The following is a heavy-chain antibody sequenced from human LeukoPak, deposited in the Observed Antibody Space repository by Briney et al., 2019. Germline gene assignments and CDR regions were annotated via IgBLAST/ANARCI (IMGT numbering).Heavy chain of an antibody. CDR2: IKQDGSEK. V-gene: IGHV3-7*01. D-gene: IGHD1-26*01. CDR3: AKDYTRQLVGDTIIFDY. Sequence: NPGGSLRLSCAASGFTFSSYWMSWVRQAPGKGLEWVANIKQDGSEKYYADSVKGRFTISKDNTKNTLSLQMNSLRTEDTAVYYCAKDYTRQLVGDTIIFDYWGQGTLVTVSS. CDR1: GFTFSSYW. J-gene: IGHJ4*02.